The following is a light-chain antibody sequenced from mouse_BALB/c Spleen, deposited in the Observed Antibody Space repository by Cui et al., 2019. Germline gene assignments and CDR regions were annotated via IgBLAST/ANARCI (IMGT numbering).Light chain of an antibody. CDR1: QSLLDSDGKTY. CDR2: LVA. V-gene: IGKV1-135*01. CDR3: GQSKHFPYT. J-gene: IGKJ2*01. Sequence: DVVMTQTPLTLSVTIGQPASISCKSSQSLLDSDGKTYLNWLLQRPGQSPKRPNFLVAKIDSGVPGRVTGSGSGTDFTLENRRVEAEDLGVYYFGQSKHFPYTFGGGTKLEIK.